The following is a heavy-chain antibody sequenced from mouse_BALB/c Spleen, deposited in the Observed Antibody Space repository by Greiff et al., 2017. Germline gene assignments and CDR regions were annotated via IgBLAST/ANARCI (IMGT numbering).Heavy chain of an antibody. Sequence: VQLQQSGAELVRPGTSVKVSCKASGYAFTNYLIEWVKQRPGQGLEWIGVINPGSGGTNYNEKFKGKATLTADKSSSTAYMQLSSLTSDDSAVYFCARDRYGDDWGQGTTLTVSS. CDR2: INPGSGGT. J-gene: IGHJ2*01. CDR1: GYAFTNYL. D-gene: IGHD2-14*01. V-gene: IGHV1-54*01. CDR3: ARDRYGDD.